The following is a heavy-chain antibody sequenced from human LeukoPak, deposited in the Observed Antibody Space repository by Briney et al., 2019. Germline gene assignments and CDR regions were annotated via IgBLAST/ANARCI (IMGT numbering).Heavy chain of an antibody. D-gene: IGHD2/OR15-2a*01. J-gene: IGHJ5*02. Sequence: PGRSLRLSCAASGFTFSSYGMHWVRQAPGKGLEGVAVISYDGSNKYYADSVKGRFTISRDNSKNMLYLQMNSLRAEDTAVYYCAKDLRPSPSPVLYDWFDPWGQGTLVTVSS. V-gene: IGHV3-30*18. CDR2: ISYDGSNK. CDR1: GFTFSSYG. CDR3: AKDLRPSPSPVLYDWFDP.